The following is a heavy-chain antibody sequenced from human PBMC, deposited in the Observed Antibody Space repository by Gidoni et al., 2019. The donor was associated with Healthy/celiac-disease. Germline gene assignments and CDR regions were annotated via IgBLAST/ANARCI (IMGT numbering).Heavy chain of an antibody. D-gene: IGHD6-13*01. CDR1: GYTFTSYG. CDR3: ATHRTPGIAAADAFDI. V-gene: IGHV1-18*01. CDR2: ISAYNGNT. Sequence: QVQLVQSGAEVKKPGASVKVSCKASGYTFTSYGISWVRQAPGQGLEWMGWISAYNGNTNYAQKLQGRVTMTTDTSTSTAYMELRSLRSDDTAVYYCATHRTPGIAAADAFDIWGQGTMVTVSS. J-gene: IGHJ3*02.